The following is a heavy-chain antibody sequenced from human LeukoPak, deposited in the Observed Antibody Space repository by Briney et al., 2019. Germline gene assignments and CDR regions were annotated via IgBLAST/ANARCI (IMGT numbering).Heavy chain of an antibody. CDR1: GYTFISYA. D-gene: IGHD6-19*01. CDR3: AREYSSGWYFFDY. CDR2: INAGNGNT. Sequence: ASVKVSCKASGYTFISYAMHWVRQAPGQRLEWMGWINAGNGNTKYSQEFQGRVTITRDTSASTAYMELSSLRSEDMAVYYCAREYSSGWYFFDYWGQGTLVTVSS. J-gene: IGHJ4*02. V-gene: IGHV1-3*03.